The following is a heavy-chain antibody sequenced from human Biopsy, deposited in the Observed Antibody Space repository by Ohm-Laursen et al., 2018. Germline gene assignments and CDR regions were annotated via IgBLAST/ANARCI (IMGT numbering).Heavy chain of an antibody. CDR2: ISNIGST. CDR1: GVSINGGSYY. Sequence: TLSLTCTVSGVSINGGSYYWSWIRQPPGKGLEWLGYISNIGSTNYNPSLKSRVTISVDTSKNHFSLKLTSVTAADTAVYYCARESALAGDFDSWGQGTLVTVSS. CDR3: ARESALAGDFDS. J-gene: IGHJ4*02. V-gene: IGHV4-61*01. D-gene: IGHD6-19*01.